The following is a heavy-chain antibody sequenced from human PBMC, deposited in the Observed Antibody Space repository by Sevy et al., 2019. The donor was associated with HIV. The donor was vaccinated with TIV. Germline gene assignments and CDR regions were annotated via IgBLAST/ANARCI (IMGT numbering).Heavy chain of an antibody. CDR2: IKQDGSEK. CDR3: ARDPADPMVRGTYFDY. V-gene: IGHV3-7*01. CDR1: GFTFSSYW. Sequence: GESLKISCAASGFTFSSYWMSWVRQAPGKGLEWVANIKQDGSEKYYVDSVKGRFTISRDNAKNSLYLQMNSLRAEDTAVYYCARDPADPMVRGTYFDYWGQGTLVTVSS. D-gene: IGHD3-10*01. J-gene: IGHJ4*02.